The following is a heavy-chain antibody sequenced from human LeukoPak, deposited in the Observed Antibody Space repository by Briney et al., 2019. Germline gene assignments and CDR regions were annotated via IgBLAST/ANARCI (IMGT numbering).Heavy chain of an antibody. D-gene: IGHD2-15*01. CDR3: ARGECSGGSCHFVVTY. CDR1: GYTLTSYD. Sequence: ASVKVSCKASGYTLTSYDINWVRQATGQGLEWMGWMNPNSGNTGYAQKFQGRVTMTRNTSISTAYMELSSLRSEDTDVYYCARGECSGGSCHFVVTYWGPGTLVTVSS. J-gene: IGHJ4*02. CDR2: MNPNSGNT. V-gene: IGHV1-8*01.